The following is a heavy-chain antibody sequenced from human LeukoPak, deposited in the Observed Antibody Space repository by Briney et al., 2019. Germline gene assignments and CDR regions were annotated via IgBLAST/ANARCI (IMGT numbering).Heavy chain of an antibody. CDR2: ISWNSGSI. CDR1: GFTFDDYA. CDR3: ARRGLPDV. Sequence: TGRSLRLSCAASGFTFDDYAMHWVRQAPGKGLEWVSGISWNSGSIGYADSVKGRFTISRDNAKNSVYLQMNSLRVEDTAVYYCARRGLPDVWGKGTTVTVSS. D-gene: IGHD2-15*01. J-gene: IGHJ6*03. V-gene: IGHV3-9*01.